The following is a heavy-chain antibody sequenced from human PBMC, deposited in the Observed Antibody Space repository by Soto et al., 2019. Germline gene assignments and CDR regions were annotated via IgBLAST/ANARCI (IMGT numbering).Heavy chain of an antibody. V-gene: IGHV3-74*01. J-gene: IGHJ6*02. D-gene: IGHD2-15*01. CDR1: GFTFSSYW. Sequence: QPGGSLRLSCAASGFTFSSYWMHWVRQAPGKGLVWVSRINSDGSSTSYADYVKGRFTISRDNAKNTLYLQMNSLRAEDTAVYYCARDLRCSGGSCYSRSHYRHYYYYGMDVWGQGTTVTVSS. CDR3: ARDLRCSGGSCYSRSHYRHYYYYGMDV. CDR2: INSDGSST.